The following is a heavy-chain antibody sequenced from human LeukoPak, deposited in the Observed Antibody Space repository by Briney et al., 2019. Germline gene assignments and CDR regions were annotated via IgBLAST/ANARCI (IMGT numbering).Heavy chain of an antibody. V-gene: IGHV1-24*01. CDR1: GYTLTELS. Sequence: ASVKVSCKVSGYTLTELSMHWVRQAPGKGLEWMGGFDPEDGETIYAQKFQGRVTMTRDTSTSTVYMELSSLRSEDTAVYYCARDHVVTAPGGYYYGMDVWGQGTTVTVSS. CDR3: ARDHVVTAPGGYYYGMDV. D-gene: IGHD2-21*02. CDR2: FDPEDGET. J-gene: IGHJ6*02.